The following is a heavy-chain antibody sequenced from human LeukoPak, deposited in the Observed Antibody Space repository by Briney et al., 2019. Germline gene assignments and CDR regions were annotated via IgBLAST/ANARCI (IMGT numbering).Heavy chain of an antibody. CDR1: GDSISSYY. V-gene: IGHV4-59*08. J-gene: IGHJ4*02. Sequence: SETLSLTCTVSGDSISSYYWSWIRQPPGKGLEWIGYTYYTGSTTYNPFLKSRVIMSVDTSKNQLSLKLSSVTAADTAVYYCASRPIPVDIFDSWGQGTLVTVSS. CDR2: TYYTGST. D-gene: IGHD6-19*01. CDR3: ASRPIPVDIFDS.